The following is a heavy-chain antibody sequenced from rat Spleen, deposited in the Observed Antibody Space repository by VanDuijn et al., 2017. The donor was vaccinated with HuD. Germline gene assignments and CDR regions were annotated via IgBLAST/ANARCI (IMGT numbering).Heavy chain of an antibody. CDR1: GFTFSTFD. D-gene: IGHD4-3*01. CDR2: INPGGYNT. V-gene: IGHV5-25*01. CDR3: ARQDTSGYSNWFAY. Sequence: EVQLVESGGGLVQPGRSLKLSCEVSGFTFSTFDMAWTRQAQTKGLEWVASINPGGYNTYYRDSVKGRFTVSRDNSKSTLYLQVDSLRSEDTATYYCARQDTSGYSNWFAYWGQGTLVTVSS. J-gene: IGHJ3*01.